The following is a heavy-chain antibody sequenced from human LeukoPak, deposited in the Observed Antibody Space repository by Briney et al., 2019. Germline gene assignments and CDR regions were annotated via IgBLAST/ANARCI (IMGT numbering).Heavy chain of an antibody. V-gene: IGHV3-43D*04. D-gene: IGHD2-2*01. CDR3: AKATLPSAISEHRYYYMGV. CDR1: GFTFADYA. Sequence: GGSLRLSCVVSGFTFADYAMHWVRQAPGKGLEWLSVISWDGGSTYDADSVKGRFTISRDNSKNSLYLQMNSLKPEDTGLYYCAKATLPSAISEHRYYYMGVWGKGTTVTVSS. J-gene: IGHJ6*03. CDR2: ISWDGGST.